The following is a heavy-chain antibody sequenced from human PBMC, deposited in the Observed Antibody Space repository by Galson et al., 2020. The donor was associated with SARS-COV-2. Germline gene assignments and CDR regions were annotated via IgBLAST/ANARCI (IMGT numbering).Heavy chain of an antibody. V-gene: IGHV1-58*01. Sequence: SVKVSCKASGFTFTSSAVQWVRQARGQRLEWIGWIVVGSGNTNYAQKFQERVTITRDMSTSTAYMELSSLRSEDTAVYYCATKQGLPPYYYGMDVWGQGTTVTVSS. CDR2: IVVGSGNT. CDR3: ATKQGLPPYYYGMDV. D-gene: IGHD6-13*01. J-gene: IGHJ6*02. CDR1: GFTFTSSA.